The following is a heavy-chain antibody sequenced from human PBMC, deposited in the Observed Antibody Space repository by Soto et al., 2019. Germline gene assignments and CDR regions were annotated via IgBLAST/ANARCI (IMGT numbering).Heavy chain of an antibody. Sequence: QITLKESGPTLVKPTQTLTLTCTFSGFSLSTSGVGVGWIRQPPGKALEWLALIYWDDDKRYSPSLKSGLTIXXDTSKNQVVLTMTNMDPVDTATYYCAHSLYDYVWGTNWFDPWGQGTLVTVSS. CDR3: AHSLYDYVWGTNWFDP. D-gene: IGHD3-16*01. CDR1: GFSLSTSGVG. CDR2: IYWDDDK. J-gene: IGHJ5*02. V-gene: IGHV2-5*02.